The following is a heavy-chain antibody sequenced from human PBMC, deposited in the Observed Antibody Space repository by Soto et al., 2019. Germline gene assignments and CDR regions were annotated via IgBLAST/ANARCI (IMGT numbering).Heavy chain of an antibody. CDR1: GGTFRNSA. D-gene: IGHD1-1*01. Sequence: QVQLEQSGAEVKKPGSSVKVSCKASGGTFRNSAISWVRQAPGQGLEWMGGIMPIFRTPDYAQKFQGRVTITADESTTTAYMELSGLRSDDTAVYYCARDNDRPQLGGNYYYILDVWGQGTTVTDSS. J-gene: IGHJ6*02. CDR3: ARDNDRPQLGGNYYYILDV. V-gene: IGHV1-69*12. CDR2: IMPIFRTP.